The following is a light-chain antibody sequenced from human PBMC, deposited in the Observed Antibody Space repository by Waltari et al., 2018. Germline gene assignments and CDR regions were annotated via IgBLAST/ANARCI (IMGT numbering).Light chain of an antibody. CDR3: ATWDDRLTGVV. V-gene: IGLV1-44*01. CDR2: SND. J-gene: IGLJ2*01. Sequence: QSVLTQPPSASGPPGQKVTISCSGSYYNIGSNIVTWYQQLPGTAPTLLSYSNDYRPSWVPDRFSSSKSGTSASLAISRLQSEDEADYYCATWDDRLTGVVFGGGTRVTVL. CDR1: YYNIGSNI.